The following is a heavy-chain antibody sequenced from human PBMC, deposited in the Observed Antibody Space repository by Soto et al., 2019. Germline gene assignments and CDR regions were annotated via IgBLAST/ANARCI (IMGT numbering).Heavy chain of an antibody. CDR1: GGSISSGYYY. CDR2: IYYSGNT. V-gene: IGHV4-30-4*01. CDR3: ARSSLYGLDV. J-gene: IGHJ6*01. Sequence: SETLSRTCSVSGGSISSGYYYWRWILQPPAKGLEWIGNIYYSGNTYYNPSLKSRLIISIDTSNNQFSLKVGSVTAADTAVYYCARSSLYGLDVWGQGTTDSVSS.